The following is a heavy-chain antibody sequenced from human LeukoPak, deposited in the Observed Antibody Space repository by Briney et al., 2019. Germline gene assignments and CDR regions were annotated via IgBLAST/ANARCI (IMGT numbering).Heavy chain of an antibody. CDR1: GFTFRNYG. V-gene: IGHV3-33*01. CDR3: ARDRSVRYFDL. Sequence: GWSLRLSCAASGFTFRNYGMHWVRQAPGKGLEWVAFIWYDGSNKEYADSVKGRLTISRDNSKNTVSLQMNSQRAEDTAVYYCARDRSVRYFDLWGRGTLVTVSS. J-gene: IGHJ2*01. CDR2: IWYDGSNK. D-gene: IGHD3-16*02.